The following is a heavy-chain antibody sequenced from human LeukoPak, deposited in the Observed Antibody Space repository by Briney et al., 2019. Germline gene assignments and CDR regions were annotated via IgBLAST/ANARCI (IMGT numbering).Heavy chain of an antibody. CDR2: IYSDGTT. Sequence: PGGSLRLSCAASGFTVTNNYMSWVRQAPGKGLEWFSVIYSDGTTYYADSVKGRFTISRDNSKNTLYLQMNTLRAEDTAVYYCARETTAPYRHFDYWGQGALVTVSS. CDR1: GFTVTNNY. D-gene: IGHD4-17*01. V-gene: IGHV3-66*01. J-gene: IGHJ4*02. CDR3: ARETTAPYRHFDY.